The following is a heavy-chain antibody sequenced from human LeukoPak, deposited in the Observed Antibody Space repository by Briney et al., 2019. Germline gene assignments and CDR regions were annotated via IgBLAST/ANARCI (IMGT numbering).Heavy chain of an antibody. J-gene: IGHJ4*02. CDR1: GFTFSSYA. CDR2: ISYDGSNK. D-gene: IGHD6-19*01. Sequence: GGSLRLSCAASGFTFSSYAMHWVRQAPGKGLEWVAVISYDGSNKYYADSVKGRFTISRDNSKNTLYLQMNSLRAEDTAVYYCARDRVDSSGWYQVYWGQGTLVTVSS. V-gene: IGHV3-30-3*01. CDR3: ARDRVDSSGWYQVY.